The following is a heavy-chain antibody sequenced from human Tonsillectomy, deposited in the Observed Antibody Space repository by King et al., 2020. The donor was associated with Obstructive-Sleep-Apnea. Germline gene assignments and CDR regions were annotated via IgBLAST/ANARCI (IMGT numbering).Heavy chain of an antibody. D-gene: IGHD3-3*01. CDR3: ARGRTIFEVIRSGHPYYFDY. CDR2: IIPILGIA. J-gene: IGHJ4*02. Sequence: QLVQSGADVKKPGSSVRVSCKASGNTFSNYAINWVRQAPGQGLEWMGGIIPILGIANYAQKFEGRVTITPDKSTSTAYMELSSLRSEDTAVYYCARGRTIFEVIRSGHPYYFDYWGQGTLVTVSS. V-gene: IGHV1-69*04. CDR1: GNTFSNYA.